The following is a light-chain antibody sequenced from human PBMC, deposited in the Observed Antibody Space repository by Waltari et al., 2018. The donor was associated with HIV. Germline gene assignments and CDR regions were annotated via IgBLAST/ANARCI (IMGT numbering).Light chain of an antibody. CDR3: QSYDTSLGGSV. CDR2: AKN. Sequence: QSVLTQPPSVSGAPGQRVPISCTGSSSNIRAGYDVHWYQQLPGTAPKLFMYAKNNRPSGVPDRFSRSKSVNSASLAITGLRAEDEGDYYCQSYDTSLGGSVFGGGTKLTVL. V-gene: IGLV1-40*01. CDR1: SSNIRAGYD. J-gene: IGLJ3*02.